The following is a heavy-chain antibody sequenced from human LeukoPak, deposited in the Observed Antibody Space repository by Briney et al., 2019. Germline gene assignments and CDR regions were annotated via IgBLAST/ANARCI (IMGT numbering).Heavy chain of an antibody. D-gene: IGHD6-19*01. CDR2: IYYSGRT. CDR3: ARGLAGYSGGDQAFDI. Sequence: SQTLSLTCTVSGGSISSGDYYWNWIRQPPGKGLEWIGYIYYSGRTYYNPSLKSRVTISVDTARKHFSLRLTSVIAAETGVYYYARGLAGYSGGDQAFDIWGQGTMVAVSS. J-gene: IGHJ3*02. CDR1: GGSISSGDYY. V-gene: IGHV4-30-4*08.